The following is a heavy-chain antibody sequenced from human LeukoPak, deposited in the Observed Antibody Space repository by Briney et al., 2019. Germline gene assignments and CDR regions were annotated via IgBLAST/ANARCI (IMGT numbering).Heavy chain of an antibody. D-gene: IGHD3-22*01. V-gene: IGHV4-38-2*02. CDR2: LYHSGST. CDR1: GYSITNAYY. J-gene: IGHJ4*02. CDR3: ARGTYYYDSSGYCLDY. Sequence: SETLSLTCTVSGYSITNAYYWGWIRLPPGKGLEWIGSLYHSGSTYYNPSLRSRVTISVDTSKNQFSLKLSSVTAADTAVYYCARGTYYYDSSGYCLDYWGQGTLVTVS.